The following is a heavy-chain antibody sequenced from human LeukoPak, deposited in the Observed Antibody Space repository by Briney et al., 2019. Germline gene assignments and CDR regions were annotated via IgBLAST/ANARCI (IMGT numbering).Heavy chain of an antibody. J-gene: IGHJ4*02. Sequence: SETLSLTCTVSGGSISRGGYCWSWIRQHPGKGLEWIGYIDYSGSTFYNPSLKSRLAMSIGTSKNQFSLKLSSVTAADTAVYYCAADTSGYRIFNYWGQGTLVTVSS. CDR1: GGSISRGGYC. CDR2: IDYSGST. CDR3: AADTSGYRIFNY. V-gene: IGHV4-31*03. D-gene: IGHD3-22*01.